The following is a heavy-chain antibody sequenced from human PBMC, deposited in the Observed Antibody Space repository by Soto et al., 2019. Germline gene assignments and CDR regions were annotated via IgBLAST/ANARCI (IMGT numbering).Heavy chain of an antibody. V-gene: IGHV3-33*01. CDR1: GFTFSSYG. Sequence: PGGSLRLSCAASGFTFSSYGMHWVHQAPGKGLEWVAVIWYDGSNKYYADSVKGRFTISRDNSKNTLYLQMNSLRAEDTAVYYCAREYSGYDPYYYYYYMDVWGKGTTVTVSS. J-gene: IGHJ6*03. CDR2: IWYDGSNK. D-gene: IGHD5-12*01. CDR3: AREYSGYDPYYYYYYMDV.